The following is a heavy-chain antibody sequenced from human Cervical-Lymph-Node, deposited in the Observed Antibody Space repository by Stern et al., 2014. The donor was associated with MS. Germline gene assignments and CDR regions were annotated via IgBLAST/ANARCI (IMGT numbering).Heavy chain of an antibody. CDR1: GGSISSYY. Sequence: VQLVESGPGLVKPSETLSLTCTVSGGSISSYYWSWIRQPPGKGLEWIGYIYYSGSTNYNPSLKSRVTISVDTSKNQFSLKLSSVTAADTAVYYCASGGSYYYFDYWGQGTLVTVSS. CDR2: IYYSGST. CDR3: ASGGSYYYFDY. J-gene: IGHJ4*02. V-gene: IGHV4-59*01. D-gene: IGHD1-26*01.